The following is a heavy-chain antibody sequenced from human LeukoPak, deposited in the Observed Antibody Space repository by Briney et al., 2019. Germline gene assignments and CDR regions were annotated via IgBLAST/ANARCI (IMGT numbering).Heavy chain of an antibody. CDR1: GGSISTYY. Sequence: SETLSLTCTVSGGSISTYYWSWIRQPPGKGLEWIGEINHSGSTNYNPSLKSRVTISVDTSKNQFSLKLSSVTAADTAVYYCARGPDTYYYDSSGYYVMWGQGTLVTVSS. CDR3: ARGPDTYYYDSSGYYVM. CDR2: INHSGST. D-gene: IGHD3-22*01. V-gene: IGHV4-34*01. J-gene: IGHJ4*02.